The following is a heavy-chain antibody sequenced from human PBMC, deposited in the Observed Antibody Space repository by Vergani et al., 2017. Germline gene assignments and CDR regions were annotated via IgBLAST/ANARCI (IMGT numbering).Heavy chain of an antibody. V-gene: IGHV3-7*01. J-gene: IGHJ4*02. CDR3: ARDRSSRAFDY. CDR1: GFTFSSYW. D-gene: IGHD3-10*01. CDR2: IKQDGREK. Sequence: EVQLVESGGGLVQPGGSLRLSCAASGFTFSSYWMSWVRQAPGKGLEWVANIKQDGREKYYVDSVKGRFTISRDNAKNSLYLQRNSLRAEDTAVYYCARDRSSRAFDYWGQGTLVTVSS.